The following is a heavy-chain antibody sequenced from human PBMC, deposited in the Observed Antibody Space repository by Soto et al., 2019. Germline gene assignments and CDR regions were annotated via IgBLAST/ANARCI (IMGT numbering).Heavy chain of an antibody. Sequence: ASVKVSCKACGYTFSNYDINWVRQATGQGLEWMGWTNPNSGNTGYAQKFQGRVTMTRNTSISTAYMELSSLRSEDTAVYYCARAIRVVGGGISYYYMDVWGKGTTVTVSS. CDR2: TNPNSGNT. J-gene: IGHJ6*03. D-gene: IGHD3-16*01. CDR1: GYTFSNYD. CDR3: ARAIRVVGGGISYYYMDV. V-gene: IGHV1-8*01.